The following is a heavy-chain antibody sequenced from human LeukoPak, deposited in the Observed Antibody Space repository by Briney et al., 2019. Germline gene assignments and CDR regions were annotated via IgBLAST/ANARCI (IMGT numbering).Heavy chain of an antibody. D-gene: IGHD3-10*01. CDR3: AREGYYGSGSLPYYYYYYMDV. CDR2: INPNSGGT. V-gene: IGHV1-2*02. J-gene: IGHJ6*03. CDR1: GYTFTGYY. Sequence: EASVKVSCKASGYTFTGYYMHWVRQAPGQGLEWMGWINPNSGGTNYAQKFQGRVTMTRDTSISTAYMELSRLRSDDTAVYYCAREGYYGSGSLPYYYYYYMDVWGKGTTVTISS.